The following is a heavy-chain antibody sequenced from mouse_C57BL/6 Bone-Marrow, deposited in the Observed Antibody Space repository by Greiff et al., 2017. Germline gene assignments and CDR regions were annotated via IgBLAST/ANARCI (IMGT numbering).Heavy chain of an antibody. CDR2: ISDGGSYT. CDR3: ARQAIYDGYYVVDY. D-gene: IGHD2-3*01. Sequence: EVQLVESGGGLVKPGGSLKLSCAASGFTFSSYAMSWVRQTPEKRLEWVATISDGGSYTYYPDNVKGRFTISRDNDKNNLYLQMSHLKSEDTAMYYCARQAIYDGYYVVDYWGQGTTLTVSS. J-gene: IGHJ2*01. V-gene: IGHV5-4*01. CDR1: GFTFSSYA.